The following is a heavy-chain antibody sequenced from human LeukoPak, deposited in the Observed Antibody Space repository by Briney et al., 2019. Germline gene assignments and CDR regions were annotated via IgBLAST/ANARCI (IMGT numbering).Heavy chain of an antibody. Sequence: PGGSLRLACAASGFTFSSFGIHWVRQAPGQGLEWVAVISFDGSNQYYADSVKGRFTIYRDNFKNTVYLQMNSLRAEETAVYYCAKSHPPTVTTEEGEYLQHWGQGILVTVSS. D-gene: IGHD4-17*01. V-gene: IGHV3-30*18. CDR3: AKSHPPTVTTEEGEYLQH. J-gene: IGHJ1*01. CDR1: GFTFSSFG. CDR2: ISFDGSNQ.